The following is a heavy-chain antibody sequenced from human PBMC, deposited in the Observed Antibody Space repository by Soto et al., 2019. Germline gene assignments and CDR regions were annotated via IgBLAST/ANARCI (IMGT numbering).Heavy chain of an antibody. V-gene: IGHV3-7*03. CDR3: ARRGNYYPYHFDS. Sequence: GGSLRLSCAASGFTFSNYWMYWVRQAPGKGLEWVANIKQDGGEKYYVDSVKGRFTISRDNAKNSLYLQMHSLRAEDTAVYYCARRGNYYPYHFDSWGQGTLVTVSS. CDR1: GFTFSNYW. D-gene: IGHD3-22*01. J-gene: IGHJ4*02. CDR2: IKQDGGEK.